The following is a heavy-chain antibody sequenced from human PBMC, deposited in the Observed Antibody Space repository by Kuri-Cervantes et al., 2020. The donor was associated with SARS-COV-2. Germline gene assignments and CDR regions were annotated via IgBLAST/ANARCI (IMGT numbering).Heavy chain of an antibody. CDR3: AKDQFGIVVVVATIDY. D-gene: IGHD2-15*01. CDR1: GFTFSSYA. J-gene: IGHJ4*02. CDR2: ISYDGSNK. V-gene: IGHV3-30-3*01. Sequence: GGSLRRSCAASGFTFSSYAMHWVRQAQGKGLEWVAVISYDGSNKYYADSVKGRFTISRDNSKNKLYLQMNSLRPEDTAVYYCAKDQFGIVVVVATIDYWGQGTLVTVSS.